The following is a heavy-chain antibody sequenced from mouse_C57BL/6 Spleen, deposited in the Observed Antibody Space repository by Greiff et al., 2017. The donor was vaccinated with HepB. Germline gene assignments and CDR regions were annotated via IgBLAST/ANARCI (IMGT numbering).Heavy chain of an antibody. V-gene: IGHV5-4*03. CDR2: ISDGGSYT. CDR1: GFTFSSYA. J-gene: IGHJ3*01. D-gene: IGHD1-1*01. CDR3: ARRGIYYGSSEGFAY. Sequence: EVKVVESGGGLVKPGGSLKLSCAASGFTFSSYAMSWVRQTPEKRLEWVATISDGGSYTYYPDNVKGRFTISIDNAKNNLYLQMSHLKSEDTAMYYCARRGIYYGSSEGFAYWGQGTLVTVSA.